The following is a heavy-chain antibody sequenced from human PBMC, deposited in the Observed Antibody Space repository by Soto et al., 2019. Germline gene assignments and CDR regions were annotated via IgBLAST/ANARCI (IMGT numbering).Heavy chain of an antibody. D-gene: IGHD3-10*01. CDR1: GGSISSSSYY. J-gene: IGHJ3*02. V-gene: IGHV4-39*01. Sequence: QLQLQESGPGLVKPSETLSLTCTVSGGSISSSSYYWGWIRQPPGKGLEWIGSIYYSGSTYYNPSLKSRVTISVDTSKNQFSLKLSSVTAADTAVYYCARHARSHYYGSGSYMEGNAFDIWGQGTMVTVSS. CDR3: ARHARSHYYGSGSYMEGNAFDI. CDR2: IYYSGST.